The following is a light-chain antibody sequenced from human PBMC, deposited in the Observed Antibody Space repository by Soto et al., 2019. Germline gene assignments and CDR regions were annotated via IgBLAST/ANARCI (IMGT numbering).Light chain of an antibody. V-gene: IGKV3-20*01. CDR1: QSVSSSY. J-gene: IGKJ5*01. CDR2: GAS. Sequence: EIVLTQSPGTLSLSPGERATLSCRASQSVSSSYLAWYQQKPGQAPMLLIYGASSRATGIPDRFSGSGSGTDFTLTISSLEPDDFAAYYCQQYSSSPITFGQGTRLEIK. CDR3: QQYSSSPIT.